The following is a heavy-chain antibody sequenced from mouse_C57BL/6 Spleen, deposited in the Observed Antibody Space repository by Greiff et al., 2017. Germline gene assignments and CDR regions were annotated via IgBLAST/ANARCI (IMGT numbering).Heavy chain of an antibody. Sequence: QVQLQQSGAELARPGASVKLSCKASGYTFTSYGISWVKQRTGQGLEWIGEIYPRSGNTYYNEKFKGKATLTADKSSSTAYMELSSLTSEDSAVYFCARFYYDYGEYAMDYWGQGTTVTVAS. CDR2: IYPRSGNT. J-gene: IGHJ4*01. D-gene: IGHD2-4*01. CDR3: ARFYYDYGEYAMDY. V-gene: IGHV1-81*01. CDR1: GYTFTSYG.